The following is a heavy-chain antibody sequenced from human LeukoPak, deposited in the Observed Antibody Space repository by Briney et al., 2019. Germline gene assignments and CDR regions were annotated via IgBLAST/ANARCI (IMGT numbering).Heavy chain of an antibody. J-gene: IGHJ5*01. CDR1: GYSISSGYY. D-gene: IGHD2-2*01. Sequence: SETLSLTCTVSGYSISSGYYWGWIRQPPGKGLEWIGTIYHSGSTYYNPSLKSRVTISVDTSKNQFSLKLSSVTAADTAVYYCARGPVRYCSSTSCYGFDSWGQGTLVTVSS. CDR3: ARGPVRYCSSTSCYGFDS. V-gene: IGHV4-38-2*02. CDR2: IYHSGST.